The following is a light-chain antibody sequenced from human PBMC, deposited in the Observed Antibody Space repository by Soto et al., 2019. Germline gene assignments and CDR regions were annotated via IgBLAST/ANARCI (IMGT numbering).Light chain of an antibody. CDR2: DAS. CDR1: QSISRS. V-gene: IGKV1-39*01. CDR3: QQSYSTPIT. Sequence: DIQMTQSPSTLSASVGDRVTITCRASQSISRSLAWYQHHPGKAPKLLIYDASSLQSGVPSRFSGSGSGTDFTLTISSLQPEDFATYYCQQSYSTPITFGQGTRLEIK. J-gene: IGKJ5*01.